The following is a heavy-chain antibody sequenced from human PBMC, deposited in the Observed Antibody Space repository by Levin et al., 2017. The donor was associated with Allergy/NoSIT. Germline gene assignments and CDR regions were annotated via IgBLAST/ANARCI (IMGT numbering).Heavy chain of an antibody. V-gene: IGHV3-33*01. D-gene: IGHD3-9*01. Sequence: GGSLRLSCAASGFAFSAMGMHWVRQTPGQGLEWVALIWYDGTKEYYADSVKGRFTVSRDNSKNTVYLQMNSLRAEDTAIYYCARGSYYDILTGGFDYWGQGTQVTVSS. J-gene: IGHJ4*02. CDR1: GFAFSAMG. CDR3: ARGSYYDILTGGFDY. CDR2: IWYDGTKE.